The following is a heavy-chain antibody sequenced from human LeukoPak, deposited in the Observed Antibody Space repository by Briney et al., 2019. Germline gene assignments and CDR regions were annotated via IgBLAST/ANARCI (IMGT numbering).Heavy chain of an antibody. CDR1: GFTFSDYY. J-gene: IGHJ4*02. CDR3: ARARGGGYFFDY. Sequence: GGSLRLSCAASGFTFSDYYMSWIRQAPGKGLEGVSYISSSGSSVNYADSVKGRFTISRDNTKNSLYLQMNSLRAEDTAVYYCARARGGGYFFDYWGQGTLVTVSS. V-gene: IGHV3-11*01. D-gene: IGHD4-23*01. CDR2: ISSSGSSV.